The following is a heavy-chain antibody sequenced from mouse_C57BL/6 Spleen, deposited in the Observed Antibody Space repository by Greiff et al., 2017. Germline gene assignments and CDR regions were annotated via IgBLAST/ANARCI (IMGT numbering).Heavy chain of an antibody. V-gene: IGHV1-55*01. CDR3: ARKAGALLDY. CDR2: IYPGSGST. Sequence: VQLQQPGAELVKPGASVKMSCKASGYTFTSYWITWVKQRPGQGLEWIGDIYPGSGSTNYNEKFKSKATLTVNTSPSTAYMQRSSLTSEDSAVYYCARKAGALLDYWGQGTTLTVSS. J-gene: IGHJ2*01. D-gene: IGHD1-1*02. CDR1: GYTFTSYW.